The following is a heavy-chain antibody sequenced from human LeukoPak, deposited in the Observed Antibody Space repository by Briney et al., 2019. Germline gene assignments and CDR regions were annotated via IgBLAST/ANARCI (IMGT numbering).Heavy chain of an antibody. D-gene: IGHD5-18*01. Sequence: SQTLSLTYTVSGGSIRSYYWSWTRQSPAKGLEWIGYIFHTGTTNHNPSLKSRVTISVGTSKSQFSLKVSSVTAADTAVYYCARLSQLWFHDYWGQGTLVTVSS. CDR2: IFHTGTT. CDR3: ARLSQLWFHDY. J-gene: IGHJ4*02. CDR1: GGSIRSYY. V-gene: IGHV4-59*08.